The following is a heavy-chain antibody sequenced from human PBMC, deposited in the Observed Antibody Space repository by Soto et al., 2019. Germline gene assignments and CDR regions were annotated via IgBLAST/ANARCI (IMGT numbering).Heavy chain of an antibody. CDR1: GGTFSSYA. D-gene: IGHD2-2*01. J-gene: IGHJ6*02. Sequence: QVQLVQSGAEVKKPGSSVKVSCKASGGTFSSYAISWVRQAPGQGLEWMGGIIPIFGTANYAQKFQGRVTISADKSTSTAYMELSSLRSEDTAVYYCARDPGMTRYCSSISCYGYYYYGMDVWGQGTTVTVSS. CDR3: ARDPGMTRYCSSISCYGYYYYGMDV. V-gene: IGHV1-69*06. CDR2: IIPIFGTA.